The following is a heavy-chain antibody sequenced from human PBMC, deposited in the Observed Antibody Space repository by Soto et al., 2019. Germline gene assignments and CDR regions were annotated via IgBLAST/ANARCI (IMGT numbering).Heavy chain of an antibody. CDR2: SSATGSGT. D-gene: IGHD1-7*01. Sequence: EVQLLESGGGLVQPGGSLRLSCAASGFTFRSYGMTWVRQAPGKGLEWVSFSSATGSGTYYADSVKGRFTISRDNSKNTLYLQMTRLSADDTAVYSCAKDRRAGGNYGFYSDFWGQGALVIVSS. V-gene: IGHV3-23*01. J-gene: IGHJ4*02. CDR3: AKDRRAGGNYGFYSDF. CDR1: GFTFRSYG.